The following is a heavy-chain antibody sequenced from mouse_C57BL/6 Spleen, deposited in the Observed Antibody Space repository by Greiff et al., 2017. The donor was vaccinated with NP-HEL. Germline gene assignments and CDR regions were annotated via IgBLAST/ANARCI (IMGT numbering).Heavy chain of an antibody. CDR2: ISSGGDYL. CDR3: TRVPLTTVVAGGYFDV. Sequence: EVHLVESGEGLVKPGGSLKLSCAASGFTFSSYAMSWVRQTPEKRLEWVAYISSGGDYLYYADTVKGRFTISRDNARNTLYLQMSGLKSEDTAMYYCTRVPLTTVVAGGYFDVWGTGTTVTVSS. D-gene: IGHD1-1*01. V-gene: IGHV5-9-1*02. J-gene: IGHJ1*03. CDR1: GFTFSSYA.